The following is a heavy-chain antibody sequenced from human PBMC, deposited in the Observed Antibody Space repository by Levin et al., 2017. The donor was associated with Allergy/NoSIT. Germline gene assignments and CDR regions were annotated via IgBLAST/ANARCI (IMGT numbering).Heavy chain of an antibody. CDR3: ARAGYCSGGSRYGDSGMDV. J-gene: IGHJ6*02. D-gene: IGHD2-15*01. CDR2: IYYSGST. V-gene: IGHV4-30-4*01. Sequence: SETLSLTCTVSGGSISSGDYYWSWIRQPPGKGLEWTGYIYYSGSTYYNPSLKSRVTISVDTSKNQFSLKLSSVTAADTAVYYCARAGYCSGGSRYGDSGMDVWGQGTTVTVSS. CDR1: GGSISSGDYY.